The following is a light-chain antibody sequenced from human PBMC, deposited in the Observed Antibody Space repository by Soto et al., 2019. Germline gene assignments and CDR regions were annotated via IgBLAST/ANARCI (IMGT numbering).Light chain of an antibody. CDR3: QQYATSPTWT. J-gene: IGKJ1*01. CDR1: HFISTNY. V-gene: IGKV3-20*01. CDR2: GTS. Sequence: EFVLTQSPVTLSLSPGERATLSCRASHFISTNYLAWYQQRSGQAPRLLIYGTSTTATGIPDRFSGSGSGTDFTLTISRLEPEDFAFYFCQQYATSPTWTFGHGTKVES.